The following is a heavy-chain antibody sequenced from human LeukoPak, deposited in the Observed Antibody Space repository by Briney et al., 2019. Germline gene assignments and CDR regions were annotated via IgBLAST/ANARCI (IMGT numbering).Heavy chain of an antibody. V-gene: IGHV4-4*07. D-gene: IGHD3-16*01. Sequence: PETLSLTCAVYGGSFSGYYWSWIRQSVGKVLEWIGRIYSSGSTNYNPSLKSRVTMSVDTSKNQFPLKLSSVTAADTAVYYCAREGRGSHSGYWGQGTLVTVSS. CDR1: GGSFSGYY. CDR2: IYSSGST. J-gene: IGHJ4*02. CDR3: AREGRGSHSGY.